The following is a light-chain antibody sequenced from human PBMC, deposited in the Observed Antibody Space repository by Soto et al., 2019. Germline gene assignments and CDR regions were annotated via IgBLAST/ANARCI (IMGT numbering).Light chain of an antibody. V-gene: IGLV2-11*01. CDR1: SSDVGNYNY. CDR3: CSYTGSYTLV. Sequence: QSALTQPRSVSGSPGQSVTISCTGTSSDVGNYNYVSWYQQHPGKAPKLMIFDVTERPSGVTDRFSGSKSGNTASLTISGLQAEGEADYYCCSYTGSYTLVLGGGTKLTVL. CDR2: DVT. J-gene: IGLJ2*01.